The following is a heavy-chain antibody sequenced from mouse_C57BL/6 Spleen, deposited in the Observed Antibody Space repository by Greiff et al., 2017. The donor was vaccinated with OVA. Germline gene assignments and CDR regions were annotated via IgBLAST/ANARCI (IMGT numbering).Heavy chain of an antibody. Sequence: QVQLQQSGPGLVQPSQSLSITCTVSGFSLTSYGVHWVRQSPGKGLEWLGVIWSGGSTDYNAAFISRLSISKDNSKSQVFFKMNSLQADDTAIYYCARNYYGSSPHYYAMDYWGQGTSVTVSS. J-gene: IGHJ4*01. CDR2: IWSGGST. CDR1: GFSLTSYG. D-gene: IGHD1-1*01. V-gene: IGHV2-2*01. CDR3: ARNYYGSSPHYYAMDY.